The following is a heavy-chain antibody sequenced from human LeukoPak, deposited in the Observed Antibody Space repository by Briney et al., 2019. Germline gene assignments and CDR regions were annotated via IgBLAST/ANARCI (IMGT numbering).Heavy chain of an antibody. Sequence: PSETLSLTCTVSGGSISSSSYYWGWIRQPPGKGLEWIGSIYYSGSTYYNPSLKSRVTISVDTSKNQFSLKLSSVTAADTAVYYCAWHGQWLLLHFDYWGQGTLVTVSS. V-gene: IGHV4-39*01. CDR2: IYYSGST. CDR1: GGSISSSSYY. J-gene: IGHJ4*02. D-gene: IGHD3-22*01. CDR3: AWHGQWLLLHFDY.